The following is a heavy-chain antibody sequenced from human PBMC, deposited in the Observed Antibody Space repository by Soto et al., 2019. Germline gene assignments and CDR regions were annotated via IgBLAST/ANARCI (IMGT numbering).Heavy chain of an antibody. CDR2: ISSSSSYI. CDR3: ARTLDIVVVPAVGWCDP. Sequence: GGSLRLSCAASGLTFSSYSMNWVRQAPGKGLEWVSSISSSSSYIYYADSVKGRFTISRDNAKNSLYLQMNSLRAEDTAVYYCARTLDIVVVPAVGWCDPWGQGTLVTVSS. V-gene: IGHV3-21*01. D-gene: IGHD2-2*01. J-gene: IGHJ5*02. CDR1: GLTFSSYS.